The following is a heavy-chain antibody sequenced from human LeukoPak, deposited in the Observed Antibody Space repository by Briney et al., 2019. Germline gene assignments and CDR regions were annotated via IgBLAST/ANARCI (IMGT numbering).Heavy chain of an antibody. CDR2: INPSGGT. J-gene: IGHJ2*01. CDR1: GFTFSNYA. Sequence: SGGSLRLSCAASGFTFSNYAMSWVRQAPGTGLEWVSVINPSGGTYYADSAEGRFTISRDNSKNTLFLQMNSPRAEDTATYYCAKGGTVSRRSYLDLWGRGTVVTVCS. D-gene: IGHD4-17*01. CDR3: AKGGTVSRRSYLDL. V-gene: IGHV3-23*01.